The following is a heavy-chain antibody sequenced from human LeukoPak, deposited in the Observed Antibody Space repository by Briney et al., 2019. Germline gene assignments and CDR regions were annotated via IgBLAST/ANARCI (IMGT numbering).Heavy chain of an antibody. V-gene: IGHV3-48*01. CDR1: GFTFSSYS. D-gene: IGHD2-15*01. J-gene: IGHJ3*02. CDR3: AKDLRYCGGGSCYSGAFDI. CDR2: ISSSSSTI. Sequence: GGSLRLSCAASGFTFSSYSMNWVRQAPGKGLEWVSYISSSSSTIYYADSVKGRFTISRDNAKNSLYLQMNSLRAEDTAFYYCAKDLRYCGGGSCYSGAFDIWGQGTMVTVSS.